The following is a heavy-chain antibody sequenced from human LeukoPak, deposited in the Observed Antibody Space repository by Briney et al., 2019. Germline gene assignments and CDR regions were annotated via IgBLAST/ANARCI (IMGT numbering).Heavy chain of an antibody. Sequence: ASVKVSCKVSGYTLTELSMHWVRQAPGKGLEWMGGFDPEDGETIYAQKFQGRVTMTEDTSTDTAYMELSSLRSEDTAVYYCARGASSSPTYPYYYYYYMDVWGKGTTVTVSS. J-gene: IGHJ6*03. D-gene: IGHD6-6*01. CDR2: FDPEDGET. CDR3: ARGASSSPTYPYYYYYYMDV. CDR1: GYTLTELS. V-gene: IGHV1-24*01.